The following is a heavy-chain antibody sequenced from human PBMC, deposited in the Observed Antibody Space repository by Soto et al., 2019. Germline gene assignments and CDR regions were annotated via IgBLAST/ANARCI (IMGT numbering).Heavy chain of an antibody. CDR3: ARDRERGGGYFDY. Sequence: QVQLQESGPGLVRPAQTLYLTCTVSGGSVSSGPDYWSWIRQHPGKGLEWIGYIYYGASTYYNPSLGGRVTIAADTSRNSFSLLLNSVTAADTAVYYCARDRERGGGYFDYWGQGILVTVSS. CDR2: IYYGAST. J-gene: IGHJ4*02. D-gene: IGHD1-26*01. V-gene: IGHV4-31*03. CDR1: GGSVSSGPDY.